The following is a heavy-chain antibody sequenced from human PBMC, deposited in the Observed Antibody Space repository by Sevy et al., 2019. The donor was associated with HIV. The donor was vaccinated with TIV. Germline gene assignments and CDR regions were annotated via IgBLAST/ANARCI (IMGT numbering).Heavy chain of an antibody. J-gene: IGHJ6*02. CDR2: IRNDGSTK. CDR3: VKCPHPAVTTSYGLDV. Sequence: GGSLRLSCAASGFTFNSYGMHWVRQAPGKGLEWVTFIRNDGSTKYYADSVRGRFTISRDNSKSTLYLQMNSLRPEDTALYYCVKCPHPAVTTSYGLDVWGQGTTVTVSS. V-gene: IGHV3-30*02. CDR1: GFTFNSYG. D-gene: IGHD4-17*01.